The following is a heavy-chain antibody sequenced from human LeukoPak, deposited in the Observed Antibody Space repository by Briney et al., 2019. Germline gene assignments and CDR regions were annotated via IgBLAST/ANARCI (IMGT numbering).Heavy chain of an antibody. CDR1: GSTFTSYW. D-gene: IGHD2-2*01. J-gene: IGHJ5*02. CDR3: ARSHCSSTSCDNWFDP. Sequence: KYGESLQISCQCSGSTFTSYWIGWVRQMPGKGLEWMGIIYPGDSDTRYSPSFQGQVTISADKSISTAYLQWSSLKASDTAMYYCARSHCSSTSCDNWFDPWGQGTLVTVSS. V-gene: IGHV5-51*01. CDR2: IYPGDSDT.